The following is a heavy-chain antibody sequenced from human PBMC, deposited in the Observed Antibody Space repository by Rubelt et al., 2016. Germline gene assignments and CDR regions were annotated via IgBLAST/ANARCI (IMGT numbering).Heavy chain of an antibody. J-gene: IGHJ6*02. Sequence: EMQLVESGGGLVQPGGPLRLSCAASGFTFSSYWMHWVRQAPGKGLVWVLRINSDGSSTNYADSVKGRFPLSSDNAKNTLYLQMNSLGAEDTAVYYCARDLLQATVTMQQDNYYYYYGMDVWGQGTTVTVSS. V-gene: IGHV3-74*01. D-gene: IGHD4-17*01. CDR2: INSDGSST. CDR1: GFTFSSYW. CDR3: ARDLLQATVTMQQDNYYYYYGMDV.